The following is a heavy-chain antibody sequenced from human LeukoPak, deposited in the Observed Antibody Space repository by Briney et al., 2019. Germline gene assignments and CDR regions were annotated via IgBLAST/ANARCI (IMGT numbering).Heavy chain of an antibody. CDR1: GGSISSYY. D-gene: IGHD6-13*01. CDR3: ARTNSSSWYFPGYYYYMDV. V-gene: IGHV4-4*07. J-gene: IGHJ6*03. Sequence: SETLSLTCTVSGGSISSYYWSRIRQPAGKGLEWIGRIYTSGSTNYNPSLKSRVTMSVDTSKNQFSLKLSSVTAADTAVYYCARTNSSSWYFPGYYYYMDVWGKGTTVTVSS. CDR2: IYTSGST.